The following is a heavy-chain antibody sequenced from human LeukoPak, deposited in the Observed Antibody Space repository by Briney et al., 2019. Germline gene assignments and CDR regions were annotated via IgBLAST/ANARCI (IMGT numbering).Heavy chain of an antibody. Sequence: SVKVSCKASGGTFSSYAINWVRQAPGQGLEWVGRIIPIFGTANYAQKFQGRVTITTDESTSTAYMELSSLRSEDTAVYYCARGSSGYHNWFDPWGQGALVTVSS. D-gene: IGHD3-22*01. J-gene: IGHJ5*02. CDR3: ARGSSGYHNWFDP. V-gene: IGHV1-69*05. CDR2: IIPIFGTA. CDR1: GGTFSSYA.